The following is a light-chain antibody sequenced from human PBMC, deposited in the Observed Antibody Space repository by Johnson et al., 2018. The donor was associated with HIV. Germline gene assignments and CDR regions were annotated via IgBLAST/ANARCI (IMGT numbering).Light chain of an antibody. CDR2: DND. V-gene: IGLV1-51*01. CDR3: ATWDSSLSAYV. J-gene: IGLJ1*01. Sequence: QSVLTQPPSVSAAPGQKVTISCSGSSSNIGNNYVSWYQQLPGTAPRLLIYDNDKRPSGIPDRFSASKSGSSATLGITGLQPGDEADYYCATWDSSLSAYVFGTGTKVTVL. CDR1: SSNIGNNY.